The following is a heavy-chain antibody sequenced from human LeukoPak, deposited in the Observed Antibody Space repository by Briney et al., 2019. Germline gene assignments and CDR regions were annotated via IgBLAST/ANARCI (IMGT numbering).Heavy chain of an antibody. CDR2: MYYSGST. CDR1: GGSISSSSYY. V-gene: IGHV4-39*01. CDR3: ARQRVAVAGDAFDI. Sequence: PSETLSLTCTVSGGSISSSSYYWGWLRQPPGKGLEWIGTMYYSGSTHHNPSLKSRVTISVDTSKNQFSLKLSSVTAADTAVYYCARQRVAVAGDAFDIWGQGTMVTVSS. D-gene: IGHD6-19*01. J-gene: IGHJ3*02.